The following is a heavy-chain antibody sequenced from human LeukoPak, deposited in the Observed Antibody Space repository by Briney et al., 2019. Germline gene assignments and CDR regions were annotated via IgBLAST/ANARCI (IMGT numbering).Heavy chain of an antibody. V-gene: IGHV1-18*01. CDR1: GGTFSSYA. CDR2: ISAHNGNT. J-gene: IGHJ2*01. D-gene: IGHD3-3*01. Sequence: ASVKVSCKASGGTFSSYAISWVRQAPGQGLEWMGWISAHNGNTNYAQKLQGRVTMTTDTSTSTAYMELRSLRSDDTAVYYCARGSVSGCYPNWYFDLWGRGTLVTVSS. CDR3: ARGSVSGCYPNWYFDL.